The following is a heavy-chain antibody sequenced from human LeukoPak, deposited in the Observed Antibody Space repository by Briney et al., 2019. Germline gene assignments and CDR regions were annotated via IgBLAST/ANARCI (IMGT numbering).Heavy chain of an antibody. D-gene: IGHD6-6*01. CDR1: GITVNTNG. CDR3: ARDREYSSSSSLDY. Sequence: PGGSLRLSCAASGITVNTNGMHWVRQAPVKGLEWVALIWFDGSHKYYADSVKGRFTISRDNSKNTLYLQMDSLSADDTAVYYCARDREYSSSSSLDYWGQGILVTVSS. CDR2: IWFDGSHK. V-gene: IGHV3-33*01. J-gene: IGHJ4*02.